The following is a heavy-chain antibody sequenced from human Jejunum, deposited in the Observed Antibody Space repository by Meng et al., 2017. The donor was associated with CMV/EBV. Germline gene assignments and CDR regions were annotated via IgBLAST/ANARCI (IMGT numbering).Heavy chain of an antibody. V-gene: IGHV3-7*01. J-gene: IGHJ3*02. CDR1: GYTFSSYW. CDR3: ARGEYQLLFGALDI. CDR2: IKEDGSEK. Sequence: SGYTFSSYWMSWVRQAPGKWLEWVASIKEDGSEKHYVDSVKGRFTISRDNAKNSLYLQMNSLRAEDTAVYYCARGEYQLLFGALDIWGQGTMVTVSS. D-gene: IGHD2-2*01.